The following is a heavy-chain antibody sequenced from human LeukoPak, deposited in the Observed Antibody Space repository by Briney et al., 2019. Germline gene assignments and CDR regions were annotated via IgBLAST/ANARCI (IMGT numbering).Heavy chain of an antibody. Sequence: GGSLRLSCAASGFTFSSYSMNWVRQAPGKGLEWVSSISSSSNYIYYADSVKGRFTISRDNAKNSLYLQMNSLRAEDTAVYYCAKEWWEQTRDDYFDYWGQGTLVTVSS. V-gene: IGHV3-21*04. J-gene: IGHJ4*02. CDR2: ISSSSNYI. D-gene: IGHD1-26*01. CDR1: GFTFSSYS. CDR3: AKEWWEQTRDDYFDY.